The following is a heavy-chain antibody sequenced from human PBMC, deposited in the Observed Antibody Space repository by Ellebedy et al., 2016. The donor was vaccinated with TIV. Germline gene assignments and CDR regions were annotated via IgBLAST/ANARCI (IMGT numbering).Heavy chain of an antibody. CDR3: ATDRDRRWFYF. V-gene: IGHV4-39*07. Sequence: SETLSLXCSVSGDSTSSSNFYWGWVRQPPGKGLEWIGSMSSSGSTYYNPSLKSRVTMSVDTSQFSLKLTSVTAADTAVYYCATDRDRRWFYFWGRGTLVTVSS. CDR1: GDSTSSSNFY. CDR2: MSSSGST. J-gene: IGHJ5*01.